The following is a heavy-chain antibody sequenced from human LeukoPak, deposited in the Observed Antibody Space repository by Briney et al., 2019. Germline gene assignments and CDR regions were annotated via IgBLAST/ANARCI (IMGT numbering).Heavy chain of an antibody. V-gene: IGHV1-69*01. CDR1: GGTFSSYA. D-gene: IGHD3-10*01. J-gene: IGHJ6*02. Sequence: SVNVSCTASGGTFSSYAISWVRQAPGQGLEWMGGIIPIFDTANYAQKFQGRVTITADESTSTAYMELSSLRSEDTAVYYCARAEVIGSGSFYYYYGMDVWGQGTTVTVSS. CDR3: ARAEVIGSGSFYYYYGMDV. CDR2: IIPIFDTA.